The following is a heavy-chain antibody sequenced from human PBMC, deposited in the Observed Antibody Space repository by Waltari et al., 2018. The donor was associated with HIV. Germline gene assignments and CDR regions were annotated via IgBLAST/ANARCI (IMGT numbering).Heavy chain of an antibody. V-gene: IGHV3-74*01. CDR2: INPDGTDT. J-gene: IGHJ6*02. CDR1: GFTFTTSW. CDR3: ARGKDCGGGTCDGYHYYGMDV. Sequence: EVQLGESGGGLVQPGGSLRLSCAASGFTFTTSWLHWFGQAPGKGLVWVSRINPDGTDTRYADSVKGRFTISRDNAKNTVYLQVNSLRGEDTSVYYCARGKDCGGGTCDGYHYYGMDVWGQGTTVTVSS. D-gene: IGHD2-15*01.